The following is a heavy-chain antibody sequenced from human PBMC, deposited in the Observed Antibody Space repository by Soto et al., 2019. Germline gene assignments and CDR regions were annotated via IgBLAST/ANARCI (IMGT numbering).Heavy chain of an antibody. Sequence: ASVKGSCKASGYTFTGDYMHWVRQAPGQGLEWMGWINPNSGGTNYAQKFQGWVTMTRDTSISTAYMELSRLRSDDTAVYYCARGTVYDILTGFARHAFDIWGQGTMVTVSS. J-gene: IGHJ3*02. CDR2: INPNSGGT. CDR1: GYTFTGDY. D-gene: IGHD3-9*01. V-gene: IGHV1-2*04. CDR3: ARGTVYDILTGFARHAFDI.